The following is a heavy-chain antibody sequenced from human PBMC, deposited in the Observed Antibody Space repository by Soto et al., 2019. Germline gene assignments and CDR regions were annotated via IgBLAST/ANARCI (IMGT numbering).Heavy chain of an antibody. V-gene: IGHV2-5*02. D-gene: IGHD3-3*01. CDR3: AHRVLRTVFGLVTTTAIYFDF. J-gene: IGHJ4*02. Sequence: QITLNESGPTVVRPTETLTLTCRFSGFSLTTSGVGVGWIRQSPGKAPAWLALIYWDDDKRYSASLKSRLNITKDTSKNQVVLTVSDLDPTDTATYYCAHRVLRTVFGLVTTTAIYFDFWGQGTPVAVSS. CDR1: GFSLTTSGVG. CDR2: IYWDDDK.